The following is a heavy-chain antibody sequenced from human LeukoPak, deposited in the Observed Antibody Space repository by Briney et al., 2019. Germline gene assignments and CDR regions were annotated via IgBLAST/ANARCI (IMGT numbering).Heavy chain of an antibody. CDR3: ARDRGDWLSFFDY. CDR1: GFAFSSLD. J-gene: IGHJ4*02. CDR2: ISYDGSNK. D-gene: IGHD3-9*01. V-gene: IGHV3-30-3*01. Sequence: GGSLRLSCAASGFAFSSLDMGWVRQAPGKGLEWVAVISYDGSNKYYADSVKGRFTISRDNAKNTLYLQMNSLRAEDTAVYYCARDRGDWLSFFDYWGQGTLVTVSS.